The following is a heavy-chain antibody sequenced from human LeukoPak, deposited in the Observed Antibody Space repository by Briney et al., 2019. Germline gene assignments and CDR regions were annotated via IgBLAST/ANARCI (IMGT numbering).Heavy chain of an antibody. CDR1: GFTVSSNY. Sequence: GGSLRLSCAASGFTVSSNYMSWVRQAPGKGLEWVANIKQDGSEKYYVDSVKGRFTISRDNAKNSLYLQMNSLRAEDTAVYYCAREGTGYSNYVHAFDIWGQGTMVTVSS. V-gene: IGHV3-7*01. D-gene: IGHD4-11*01. J-gene: IGHJ3*02. CDR2: IKQDGSEK. CDR3: AREGTGYSNYVHAFDI.